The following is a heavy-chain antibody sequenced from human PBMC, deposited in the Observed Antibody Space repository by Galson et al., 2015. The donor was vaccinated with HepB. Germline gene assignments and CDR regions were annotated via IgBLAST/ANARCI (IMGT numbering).Heavy chain of an antibody. D-gene: IGHD3-22*01. V-gene: IGHV3-30*18. Sequence: SLRLSCAASGFIFNDYGMHWVRQAPGKGLEWVAVISYDGSKEFYANSVEGRFTISRDNSKNTLDLQMNSLRGEDTAVYYCAKDPETYHYDRTGYYYYYGMDVWGQGTTVTVSS. CDR1: GFIFNDYG. CDR3: AKDPETYHYDRTGYYYYYGMDV. CDR2: ISYDGSKE. J-gene: IGHJ6*02.